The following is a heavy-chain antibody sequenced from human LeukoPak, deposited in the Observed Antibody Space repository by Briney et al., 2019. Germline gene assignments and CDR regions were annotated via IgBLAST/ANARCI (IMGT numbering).Heavy chain of an antibody. V-gene: IGHV3-11*01. CDR3: ASALVGANSFDS. CDR2: ISSSGGSI. CDR1: GFTLSDYY. J-gene: IGHJ4*02. Sequence: GGSLRLSCAASGFTLSDYYMSWIRQAPGKGLEWVSYISSSGGSIFHADSVKGRFTISRDNAKNSLSLQTDSLRAEDTAVYYCASALVGANSFDSWGQGTLVTVSS. D-gene: IGHD1-26*01.